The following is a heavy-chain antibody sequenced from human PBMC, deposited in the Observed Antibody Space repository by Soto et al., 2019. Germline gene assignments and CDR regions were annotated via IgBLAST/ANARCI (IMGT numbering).Heavy chain of an antibody. V-gene: IGHV2-5*02. CDR2: IYWDDDK. CDR3: AHSSADGFWSGYYRPVQYYFDY. CDR1: GFSLSTSGVG. J-gene: IGHJ4*02. Sequence: QITLKESGPTLVKPTQTLTLTCTFSGFSLSTSGVGVVWIRQPPGKALEWLALIYWDDDKRYSPSLKSRLTITKDTFKYQVVLTMSNMDPVDTATYYCAHSSADGFWSGYYRPVQYYFDYWGQGTLVTVSS. D-gene: IGHD3-3*01.